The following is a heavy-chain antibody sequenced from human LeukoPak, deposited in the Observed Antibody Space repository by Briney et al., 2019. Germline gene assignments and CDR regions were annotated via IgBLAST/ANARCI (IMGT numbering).Heavy chain of an antibody. Sequence: PGGPLRLSCAASGFTVSTSYMSWVRLAPGKGLEWVSVIYTGGSTYYADSVKGRFTISRDNSKNTLYLQMNSLRAEDTAVYYCARGYCSGGSCYPVWLDPWGQGTLVTVPS. V-gene: IGHV3-53*01. CDR3: ARGYCSGGSCYPVWLDP. CDR2: IYTGGST. D-gene: IGHD2-15*01. CDR1: GFTVSTSY. J-gene: IGHJ5*02.